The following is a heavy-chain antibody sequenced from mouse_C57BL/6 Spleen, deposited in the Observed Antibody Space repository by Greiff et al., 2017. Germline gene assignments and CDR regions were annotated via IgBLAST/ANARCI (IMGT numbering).Heavy chain of an antibody. D-gene: IGHD1-1*01. CDR1: GYSITSDY. CDR2: ISYSGST. Sequence: EVKLQESGPGLAKPSQTLSLTCSVTGYSITSDYWNWIRKFPGNKLEYMGYISYSGSTYYNPSLKSRISITRDTSKNQYYLQLNSVTTEDTATYYCARGPPFTTVVATDYFDYWGQGTTLTVSS. J-gene: IGHJ2*01. V-gene: IGHV3-8*01. CDR3: ARGPPFTTVVATDYFDY.